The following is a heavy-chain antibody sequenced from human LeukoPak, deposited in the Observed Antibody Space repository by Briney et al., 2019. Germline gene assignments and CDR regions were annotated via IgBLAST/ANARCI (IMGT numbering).Heavy chain of an antibody. J-gene: IGHJ4*02. CDR2: INPNSGGT. D-gene: IGHD3-9*01. CDR1: GNIFTGYY. V-gene: IGHV1-2*02. Sequence: ASVKVSCKASGNIFTGYYLHWMRQAPGQGLEWMGWINPNSGGTNYAQKFQGRVTMTRDTSISTAYMELSRLRSDDTAVYYCANSLRYFDLDYWGQGTLVTVSS. CDR3: ANSLRYFDLDY.